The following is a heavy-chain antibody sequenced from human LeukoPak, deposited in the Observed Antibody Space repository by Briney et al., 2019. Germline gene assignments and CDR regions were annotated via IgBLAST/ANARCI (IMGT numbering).Heavy chain of an antibody. J-gene: IGHJ4*02. CDR2: ISSSGSTI. V-gene: IGHV3-11*04. D-gene: IGHD5-12*01. CDR3: ARARRGYSGYDPFDY. Sequence: GGSLRLSCAASGFTFSDYYMSWIRQAPGKGLEWVSYISSSGSTIYYAGSVKGRFTISRDNAKNSLYLQMNSLRAEDTAVYYCARARRGYSGYDPFDYWGQGTLVTVSS. CDR1: GFTFSDYY.